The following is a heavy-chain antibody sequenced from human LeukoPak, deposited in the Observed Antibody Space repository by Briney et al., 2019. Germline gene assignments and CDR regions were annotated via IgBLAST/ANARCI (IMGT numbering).Heavy chain of an antibody. J-gene: IGHJ4*02. CDR1: GYTFTSYY. Sequence: ASVKVSCKASGYTFTSYYLHWVRQAPGQGLEWMGRINPNSGGTNYAQKFQGRVTMTRDTSISTAYMELSRLRSDDTAVYYCARDPIAVAGTEIDYWGQGTLVTVSS. V-gene: IGHV1-2*06. CDR2: INPNSGGT. CDR3: ARDPIAVAGTEIDY. D-gene: IGHD6-19*01.